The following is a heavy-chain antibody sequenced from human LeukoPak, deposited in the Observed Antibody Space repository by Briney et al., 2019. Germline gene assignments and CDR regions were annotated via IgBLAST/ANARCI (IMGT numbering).Heavy chain of an antibody. CDR2: IVASSGST. CDR1: GFSFNSYA. V-gene: IGHV3-23*01. J-gene: IGHJ4*02. Sequence: GGSLRLSCAASGFSFNSYAMNWVRQAPGKGLEWVSIIVASSGSTFYADSVKGRFTISRDNSKNTLYLQMNSLRVEDTAVYYCAKGGYDYVEVAYFDFWGLGTLVAVSS. D-gene: IGHD5-12*01. CDR3: AKGGYDYVEVAYFDF.